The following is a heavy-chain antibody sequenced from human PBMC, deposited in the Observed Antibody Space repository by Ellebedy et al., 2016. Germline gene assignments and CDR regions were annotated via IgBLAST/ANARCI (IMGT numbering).Heavy chain of an antibody. Sequence: ETLSLTCAASGFTFSTYWMTWVRQAPGKGLEWVANIKRDGSDKYYVDSVKGRFTISRDNAKNSLYLQMNSLRAEDTAVYYCARNYYGSRLGGMDVWGQGTTVTVSS. CDR2: IKRDGSDK. J-gene: IGHJ6*02. V-gene: IGHV3-7*03. CDR3: ARNYYGSRLGGMDV. D-gene: IGHD3-10*01. CDR1: GFTFSTYW.